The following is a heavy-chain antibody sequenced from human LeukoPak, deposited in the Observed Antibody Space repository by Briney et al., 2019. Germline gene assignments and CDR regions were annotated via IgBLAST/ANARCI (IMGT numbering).Heavy chain of an antibody. J-gene: IGHJ3*02. CDR1: GFSLSRYG. Sequence: GGSLRLSCEVSGFSLSRYGMDWVRQAPGKGLEWASFLDDTGTVKWYADSVKGRFTISRDTAKSSLYLQMNSLRAEDTAVYYCARLYSSSSGKAFDIWGQGTMVTVSS. D-gene: IGHD6-6*01. CDR3: ARLYSSSSGKAFDI. V-gene: IGHV3-48*03. CDR2: LDDTGTVK.